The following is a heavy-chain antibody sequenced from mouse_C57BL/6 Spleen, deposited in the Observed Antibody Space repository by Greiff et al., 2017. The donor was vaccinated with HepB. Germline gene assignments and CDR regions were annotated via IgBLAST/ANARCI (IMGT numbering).Heavy chain of an antibody. CDR3: ARKYSGYDEFAY. V-gene: IGHV1-26*01. J-gene: IGHJ3*01. D-gene: IGHD2-2*01. Sequence: EVQLQQSGPELVKPGASVKISCKASGYTFTDYYMNWVKQSHGKSLEWIGDINPNNGGTSYNQKFKGKATLTVDKSSSTAYMELRSLTSEDSAVYYCARKYSGYDEFAYWGQGTLVTVSA. CDR1: GYTFTDYY. CDR2: INPNNGGT.